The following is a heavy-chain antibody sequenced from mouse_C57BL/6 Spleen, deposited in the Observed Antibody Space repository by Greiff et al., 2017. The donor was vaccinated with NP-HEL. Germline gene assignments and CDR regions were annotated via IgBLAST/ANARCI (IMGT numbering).Heavy chain of an antibody. D-gene: IGHD2-4*01. V-gene: IGHV3-6*01. CDR2: ISYDGSN. Sequence: EVQLVESGPGLVKPSQSLSLTCSVTGYSITSGYYWNWIRQFPGNKLEWMGYISYDGSNNYNPSLKNRISITRDTSKNQFFLKLNSVTTEDTATYYCAREWNDYEGIDYWGQGTTLTVSS. CDR3: AREWNDYEGIDY. CDR1: GYSITSGYY. J-gene: IGHJ2*01.